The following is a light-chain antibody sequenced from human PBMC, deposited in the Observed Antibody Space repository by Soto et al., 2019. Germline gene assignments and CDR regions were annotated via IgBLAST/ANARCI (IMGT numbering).Light chain of an antibody. CDR1: QSISSW. Sequence: DIQMTQSPSSLSASVGDRGTITCRASQSISSWLAWYQQKPGKAPKLLIYDASSLERGVPSRFSGTGSGTEFTLTIDRLQPDDFATYYCQQYHTSSITFGQGTRLEIK. CDR2: DAS. J-gene: IGKJ5*01. CDR3: QQYHTSSIT. V-gene: IGKV1-5*01.